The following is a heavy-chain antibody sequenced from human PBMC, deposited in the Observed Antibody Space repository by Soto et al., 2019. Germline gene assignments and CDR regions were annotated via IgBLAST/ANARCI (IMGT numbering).Heavy chain of an antibody. CDR1: GGSIRSGGHY. CDR3: ARDRSGDFDY. CDR2: IHYSGRT. Sequence: QVQLQESGPGLVKPSQTLSLTCSVSGGSIRSGGHYWTWIRQLPGKGLEWIVYIHYSGRTYYNPSLKSRLIISVDTSKNQFSLKLNSVTAADTAMYYCARDRSGDFDYWGQGTLVTVSS. J-gene: IGHJ4*02. D-gene: IGHD2-15*01. V-gene: IGHV4-31*03.